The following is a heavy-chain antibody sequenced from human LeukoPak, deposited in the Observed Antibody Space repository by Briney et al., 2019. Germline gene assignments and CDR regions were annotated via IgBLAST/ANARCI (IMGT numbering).Heavy chain of an antibody. CDR3: ARHLRLGHYFDY. CDR2: IYYSGST. V-gene: IGHV4-39*01. CDR1: GGSISSSSYY. D-gene: IGHD3-9*01. Sequence: PSETLSLTCTVSGGSISSSSYYWGWIRQPPGKGLEWIGSIYYSGSTYYNPSLKSRVTISVDTSKNQFSLKLSSVTAAGTAVYYCARHLRLGHYFDYWGQGTLVTVSS. J-gene: IGHJ4*02.